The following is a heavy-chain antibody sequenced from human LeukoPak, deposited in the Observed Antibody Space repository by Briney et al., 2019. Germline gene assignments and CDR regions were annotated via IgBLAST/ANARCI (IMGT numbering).Heavy chain of an antibody. CDR1: GGSISSYY. Sequence: PSETLSLTCTVSGGSISSYYWSWIRQPPGKGLEWIGYIYYSGSTNYNPSLTSRVTISVDTSKNQFSLKLSSVTAADTAVYYCARVNPSTYSYGYVSFDYWGQGTLVTVSS. D-gene: IGHD5-18*01. J-gene: IGHJ4*02. CDR3: ARVNPSTYSYGYVSFDY. V-gene: IGHV4-59*01. CDR2: IYYSGST.